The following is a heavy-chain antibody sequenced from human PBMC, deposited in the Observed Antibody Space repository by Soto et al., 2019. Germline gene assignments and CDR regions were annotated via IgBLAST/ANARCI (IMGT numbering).Heavy chain of an antibody. Sequence: SETLSLTCTVSGDSMSSGAYYWNWIRQHPGKGLEWIGYIYYSGNTYYNPSLKSRIVISVDTSKNQFSLNLGSVTAADTAIYYCASSYSGYLDNWGRGALVTVAS. CDR2: IYYSGNT. CDR1: GDSMSSGAYY. V-gene: IGHV4-31*03. CDR3: ASSYSGYLDN. D-gene: IGHD3-22*01. J-gene: IGHJ4*02.